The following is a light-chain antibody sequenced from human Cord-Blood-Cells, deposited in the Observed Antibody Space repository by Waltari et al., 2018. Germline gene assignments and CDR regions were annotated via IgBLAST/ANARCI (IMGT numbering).Light chain of an antibody. V-gene: IGLV3-19*01. CDR3: NSRDSSGYV. CDR1: SLRSYY. CDR2: GKN. J-gene: IGLJ1*01. Sequence: SSDLTQDPAVSVSLGQTVRITCQGDSLRSYYASWYQQKPGQAPVLVIYGKNNRPSGIPDRFSGSSSGNTASLTITGAQAEYEADYYCNSRDSSGYVFGTGTKVTVL.